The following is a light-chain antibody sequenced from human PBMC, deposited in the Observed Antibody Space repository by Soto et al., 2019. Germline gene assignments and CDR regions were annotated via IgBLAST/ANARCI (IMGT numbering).Light chain of an antibody. CDR2: AAS. CDR1: QDISNY. V-gene: IGKV1-27*01. Sequence: DIQMTQSPSSLSASVGDRVIITCRASQDISNYLAWYQQKPGEGPKLLIYAASTLQSGVSSRFSGSVFGTDFTLTISSLQPEDIATYYCQNFNSAPLTFGEGTKVEIK. J-gene: IGKJ4*01. CDR3: QNFNSAPLT.